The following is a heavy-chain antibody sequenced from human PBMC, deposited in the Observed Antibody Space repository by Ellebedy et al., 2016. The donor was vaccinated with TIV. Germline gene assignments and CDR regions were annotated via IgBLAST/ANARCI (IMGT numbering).Heavy chain of an antibody. D-gene: IGHD3-10*01. V-gene: IGHV4-38-2*02. Sequence: GSLRLSCTVSGYTVNNGFYWGWIRQPPGKGLEWIGNMYHSGTYYNPSLESRVTLSADTSKNQFSLNLISVTDTDTAVYYCAREDMVRGVMDWGQGTLVTVSS. CDR3: AREDMVRGVMD. CDR1: GYTVNNGFY. CDR2: MYHSGT. J-gene: IGHJ4*02.